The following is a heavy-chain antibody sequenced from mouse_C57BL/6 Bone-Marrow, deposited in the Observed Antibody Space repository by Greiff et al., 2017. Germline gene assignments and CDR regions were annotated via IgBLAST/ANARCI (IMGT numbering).Heavy chain of an antibody. CDR2: IDPSVSYT. J-gene: IGHJ1*03. Sequence: VQLQQPGAELVMPGASVKLSCKASGYTFTSYWMHWVKQRPGQGLEWIGEIDPSVSYTNYNQKFKGKSTLTVDKSSSTAYMQLSSLTSEDSAVYYCAGGDYTTGYFDVWGTGTTVTVSS. V-gene: IGHV1-69*01. CDR1: GYTFTSYW. D-gene: IGHD1-1*01. CDR3: AGGDYTTGYFDV.